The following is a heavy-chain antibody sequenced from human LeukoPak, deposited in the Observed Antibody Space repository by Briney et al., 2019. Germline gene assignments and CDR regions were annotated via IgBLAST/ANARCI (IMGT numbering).Heavy chain of an antibody. CDR3: ARDQPLGDDSSGFDY. J-gene: IGHJ4*02. D-gene: IGHD3-22*01. CDR2: ISSSSGYI. CDR1: GFTFSNFN. V-gene: IGHV3-21*01. Sequence: PGGSLRLSCAASGFTFSNFNMNWVRQAPGKGLEWVSSISSSSGYIYYADSVKGRFTISRDNAKNSLYLQMNSLGAEDTAVYYCARDQPLGDDSSGFDYWGQGTLVTVSS.